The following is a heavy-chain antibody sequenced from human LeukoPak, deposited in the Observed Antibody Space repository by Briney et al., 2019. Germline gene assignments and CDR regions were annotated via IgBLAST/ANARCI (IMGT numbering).Heavy chain of an antibody. CDR1: GGSFSGYY. J-gene: IGHJ6*03. D-gene: IGHD2-2*01. CDR3: ARDGLGYCSSTSCDPPYYYYYMDV. Sequence: SETLSLTCAVYGGSFSGYYWSWLRQPPGKGLAWIGEINHSGSTNYNPSLKSRVTISVDTSKNQFSLNLSSVTAADTAVYYYARDGLGYCSSTSCDPPYYYYYMDVWGTGTTVTVSS. V-gene: IGHV4-34*01. CDR2: INHSGST.